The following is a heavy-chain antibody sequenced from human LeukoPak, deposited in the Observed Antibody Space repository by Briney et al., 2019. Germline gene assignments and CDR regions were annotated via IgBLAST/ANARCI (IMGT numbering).Heavy chain of an antibody. V-gene: IGHV5-51*01. CDR1: GYSFSSNW. D-gene: IGHD6-19*01. J-gene: IGHJ4*02. CDR2: IYPGDSDT. CDR3: ARHLTYSNGGHYFDY. Sequence: GESLKISCKGSGYSFSSNWIAWVRQMPGKGLEWMGIIYPGDSDTRYSPSFQGQVTISADKSISTSYLQWSSLKASDTAMYYCARHLTYSNGGHYFDYWGQGTLVTVSS.